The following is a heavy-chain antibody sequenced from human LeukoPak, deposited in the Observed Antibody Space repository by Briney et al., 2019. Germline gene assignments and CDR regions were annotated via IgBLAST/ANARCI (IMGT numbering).Heavy chain of an antibody. V-gene: IGHV3-23*01. CDR2: MTGPADTT. Sequence: GGSLRLSCAASGFNFNNFAMSWVRQAPGKGLEWLSAMTGPADTTYYAESVKGRFTISRDYSKSIVFLQMNSLRVEDTAIYYCAKGAEVDHWGQGTLVTVSS. J-gene: IGHJ4*02. CDR3: AKGAEVDH. CDR1: GFNFNNFA.